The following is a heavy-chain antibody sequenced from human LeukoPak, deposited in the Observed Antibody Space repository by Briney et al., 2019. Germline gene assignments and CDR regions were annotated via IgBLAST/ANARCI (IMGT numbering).Heavy chain of an antibody. D-gene: IGHD6-13*01. CDR1: GFTFISYW. V-gene: IGHV3-7*01. J-gene: IGHJ4*02. Sequence: GGSLRLSCAASGFTFISYWMSWVRQAPGKGLEWVANIKQDGSEKYYVDSVKGRFTISRDNAKNSLYLQMNSLRAEDTAVYYCARRHSSSWYPGYDYWGQGTLVTVSS. CDR2: IKQDGSEK. CDR3: ARRHSSSWYPGYDY.